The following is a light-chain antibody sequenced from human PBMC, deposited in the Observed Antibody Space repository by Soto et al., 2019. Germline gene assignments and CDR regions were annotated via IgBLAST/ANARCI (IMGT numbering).Light chain of an antibody. CDR1: QSISNY. CDR3: QQSYTTPWT. J-gene: IGKJ1*01. CDR2: AAF. V-gene: IGKV1-39*01. Sequence: DIPMTQSPSSLSASVGDRVTITCRASQSISNYLNWYQQKVGKAPKVLIYAAFSLQSGVPSRFSGSGSGTDFTLTISSLQPEDFATYYCQQSYTTPWTFGQGTTVEI.